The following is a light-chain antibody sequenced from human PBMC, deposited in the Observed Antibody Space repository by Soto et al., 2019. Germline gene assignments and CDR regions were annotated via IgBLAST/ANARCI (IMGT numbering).Light chain of an antibody. V-gene: IGKV1-39*01. CDR3: QQSYSLPYT. CDR1: QSIATS. J-gene: IGKJ2*01. Sequence: DIQMTQSPSSLSASVGDRVTITCRASQSIATSLNWYQQKPGKAPKLLIYAASSLQSGGPSRFSGSGSGTDFTLIMSSLQPEDFASYYCQQSYSLPYTFGQGTKLEIK. CDR2: AAS.